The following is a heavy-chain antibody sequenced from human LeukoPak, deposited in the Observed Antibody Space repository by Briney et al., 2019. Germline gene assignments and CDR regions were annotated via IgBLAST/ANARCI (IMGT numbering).Heavy chain of an antibody. J-gene: IGHJ5*02. CDR2: ISSSSDYI. V-gene: IGHV3-21*01. CDR3: ARGKTSQNIVTRKTYNWFDP. Sequence: PGGSLRLSCAASGFTFSSYNMNWVRQAPGKGLEWVSSISSSSDYIYYADSVKGRFTISRDNAKNSLYLQMKSLRAEDTAVYYCARGKTSQNIVTRKTYNWFDPWGQGTLVTVSS. CDR1: GFTFSSYN. D-gene: IGHD2/OR15-2a*01.